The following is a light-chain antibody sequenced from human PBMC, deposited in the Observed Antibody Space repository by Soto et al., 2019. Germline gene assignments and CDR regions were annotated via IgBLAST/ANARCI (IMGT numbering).Light chain of an antibody. CDR1: QTIRSDY. J-gene: IGKJ2*01. CDR3: QQYGKPPPYT. Sequence: EIVLTQSPGTLSSSPGERATLSCRASQTIRSDYLAWFQQRPGLAPRLLIYRASKRASGIPDRFTGSGSGTDFVLTINRLEPEDFAVYYCQQYGKPPPYTFGQGTKLEI. CDR2: RAS. V-gene: IGKV3-20*01.